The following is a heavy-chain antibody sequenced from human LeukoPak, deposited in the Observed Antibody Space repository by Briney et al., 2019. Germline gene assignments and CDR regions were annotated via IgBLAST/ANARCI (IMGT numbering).Heavy chain of an antibody. V-gene: IGHV4-59*01. CDR3: ARENQLWGCIDY. Sequence: SETLSLTCTVSGGSFSSYYWTWIRQPPGRGLEYIGFIYYTGSTNYNPSLRSRATISVHTSKNQFSLKLSSVTAADAAVYYCARENQLWGCIDYWGQGTLLTVSS. D-gene: IGHD5-18*01. CDR1: GGSFSSYY. CDR2: IYYTGST. J-gene: IGHJ4*02.